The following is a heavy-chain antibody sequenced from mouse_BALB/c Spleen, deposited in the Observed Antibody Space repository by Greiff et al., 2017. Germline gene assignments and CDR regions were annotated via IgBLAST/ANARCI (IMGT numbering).Heavy chain of an antibody. D-gene: IGHD2-14*01. Sequence: QVQLQQSAAELARPGASVKMSCKASGYTFTSYTMHWVKQRPGQGLEWIGYINPSSGYTEYNQKFKDKTTLTADKSSSTAYMQLSSLTSEDSAVYYCAKGNRYEAMDYWGQGTSVTVSS. J-gene: IGHJ4*01. CDR3: AKGNRYEAMDY. CDR2: INPSSGYT. V-gene: IGHV1-4*02. CDR1: GYTFTSYT.